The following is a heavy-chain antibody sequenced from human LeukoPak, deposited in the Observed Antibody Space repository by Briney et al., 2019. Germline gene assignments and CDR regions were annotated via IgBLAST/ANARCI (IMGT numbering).Heavy chain of an antibody. V-gene: IGHV3-30*04. CDR2: ISYDGSNK. Sequence: GGSLRLSCAASGFTFSSYAMHWVRQAPGKGLEWVAVISYDGSNKYYADSVKGRFTISRDNSKNTLYLQMNSLRAEDTAVYYCARGWYGGFGYFDYWGQGTLVIVSS. CDR1: GFTFSSYA. J-gene: IGHJ4*02. CDR3: ARGWYGGFGYFDY. D-gene: IGHD3-16*01.